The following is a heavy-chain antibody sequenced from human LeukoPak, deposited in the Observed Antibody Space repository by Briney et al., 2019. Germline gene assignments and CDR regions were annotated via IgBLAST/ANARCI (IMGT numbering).Heavy chain of an antibody. Sequence: VASVKVSCTASGYTFTSYAMHWVRQAPGQRLEWMGWINAGNGNTKYSQKLQVRVTITRDTSASTAYMELSSLRSEDTAVYYCARDVAARYWGQGTLVTVSS. J-gene: IGHJ4*02. CDR1: GYTFTSYA. D-gene: IGHD6-6*01. V-gene: IGHV1-3*01. CDR2: INAGNGNT. CDR3: ARDVAARY.